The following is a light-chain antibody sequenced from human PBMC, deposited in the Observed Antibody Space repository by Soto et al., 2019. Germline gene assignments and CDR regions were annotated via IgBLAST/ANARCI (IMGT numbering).Light chain of an antibody. CDR3: QQYNNWPLGT. CDR1: QTVGDN. J-gene: IGKJ1*01. Sequence: ETAMTQSPVTLSLSPGGRATLSCRASQTVGDNVAWYRQKPGQPPSLLIYGASTRAPGVPARFSGSGSGTDFILTISSLQSEDFGFYYCQQYNNWPLGTFGQGTRVEI. CDR2: GAS. V-gene: IGKV3-15*01.